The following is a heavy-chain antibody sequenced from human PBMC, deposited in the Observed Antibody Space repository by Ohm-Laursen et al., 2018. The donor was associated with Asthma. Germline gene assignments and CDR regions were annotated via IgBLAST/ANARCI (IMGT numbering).Heavy chain of an antibody. CDR1: GFTFSSYA. CDR2: ISGSGGST. Sequence: SLRLSCTASGFTFSSYAMSWVRQAPGKGLEWVSAISGSGGSTYYADSVKGRFTISRDNSKNTLYLQMNSLRAEDTAVYYCARVGEDYDILTGCDYWGQGTLVTVSS. CDR3: ARVGEDYDILTGCDY. D-gene: IGHD3-9*01. V-gene: IGHV3-23*01. J-gene: IGHJ4*02.